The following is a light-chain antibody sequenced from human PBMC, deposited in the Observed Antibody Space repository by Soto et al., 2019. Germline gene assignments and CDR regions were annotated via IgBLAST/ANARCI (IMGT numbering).Light chain of an antibody. CDR1: QSFTSSY. CDR3: QHYESLPHT. J-gene: IGKJ2*01. CDR2: GAS. Sequence: EIVLTQSPGTLSLSPGERATLSCRAHQSFTSSYLAWFQQNPGQAPRLLIYGASTRATGIPDRFSGSGSGTDFTLTISRAAPEDFAVYYCQHYESLPHTFGQGNKL. V-gene: IGKV3-20*01.